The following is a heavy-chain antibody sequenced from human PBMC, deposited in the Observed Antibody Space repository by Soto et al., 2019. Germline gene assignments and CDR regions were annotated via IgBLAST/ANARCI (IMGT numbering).Heavy chain of an antibody. D-gene: IGHD3-22*01. CDR3: AKDSDYYDSSALDY. CDR2: ISYDGSNK. J-gene: IGHJ4*02. V-gene: IGHV3-30*18. Sequence: QVQLVESGGGVVQTGRSLRLSCAASGFTFSSYGMHWVRQAPGKGLEWVAVISYDGSNKYYADSVKGRFTISRENSKNTLYLQMNSLRAEDTAVYYCAKDSDYYDSSALDYWGQGTLVTVCS. CDR1: GFTFSSYG.